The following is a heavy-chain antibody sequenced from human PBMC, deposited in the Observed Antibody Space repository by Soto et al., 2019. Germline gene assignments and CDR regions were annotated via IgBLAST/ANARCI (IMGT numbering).Heavy chain of an antibody. D-gene: IGHD1-1*01. Sequence: SVKVSCKASGGTFISYAISWVRHAPGQGLEWMGGIIPIFGTANYAQKFQGRVTITADESTSTAYMELSSLRSEDTAVYYCAREARPGHRDGMDVWGQGTTVTVSS. J-gene: IGHJ6*02. CDR3: AREARPGHRDGMDV. CDR1: GGTFISYA. V-gene: IGHV1-69*13. CDR2: IIPIFGTA.